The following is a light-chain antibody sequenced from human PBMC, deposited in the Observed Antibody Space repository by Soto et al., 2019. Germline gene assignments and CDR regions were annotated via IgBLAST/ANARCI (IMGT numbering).Light chain of an antibody. CDR1: QSLSTS. CDR2: GAS. Sequence: IVLTQSPGTLSLSPGERATLSCRARQSLSTSLAWYQQKPGQAPRLLIYGASSRATDIPDRFSGSGSGTDFTLTISRLEPEDFAVYYCQQYDSSPWTFGQGTKVDIK. V-gene: IGKV3-20*01. J-gene: IGKJ1*01. CDR3: QQYDSSPWT.